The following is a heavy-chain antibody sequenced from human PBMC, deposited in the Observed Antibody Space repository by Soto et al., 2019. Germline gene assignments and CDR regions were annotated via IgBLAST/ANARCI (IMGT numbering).Heavy chain of an antibody. V-gene: IGHV3-23*01. J-gene: IGHJ4*02. CDR2: ISGSGDTT. CDR3: ARASRVFGGYYFDY. D-gene: IGHD3-3*01. CDR1: GFIFSNYA. Sequence: GGSLRLSCVASGFIFSNYAMNWVRQAPGKGLEWVSTISGSGDTTYYADSVKGRFTISRDNAKNSLYLQMNSLRAEDTAVYYCARASRVFGGYYFDYWGQGTLVTVSS.